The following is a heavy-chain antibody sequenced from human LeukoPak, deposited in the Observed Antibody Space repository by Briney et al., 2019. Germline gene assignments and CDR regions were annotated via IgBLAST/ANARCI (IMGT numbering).Heavy chain of an antibody. CDR2: IIPICGTA. Sequence: ASVKVSCKASGCTFSSYAIRWVRQAPGQGLEGMGRIIPICGTANYAQKFQGRVTITADKSTSTDYMELSSLRSEDTAVYYCARDRFGGEQNWGQGTLVTVSS. CDR1: GCTFSSYA. V-gene: IGHV1-69*06. D-gene: IGHD3-16*01. J-gene: IGHJ4*02. CDR3: ARDRFGGEQN.